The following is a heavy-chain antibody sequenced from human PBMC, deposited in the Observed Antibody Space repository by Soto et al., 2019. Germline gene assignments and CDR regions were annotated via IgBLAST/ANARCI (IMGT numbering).Heavy chain of an antibody. CDR2: IIPVFGVT. D-gene: IGHD1-26*01. CDR3: ARGEGYSGTFYAGFDS. V-gene: IGHV1-69*01. CDR1: GGTFSTYA. J-gene: IGHJ4*02. Sequence: QVRLVQSGAEVQKPGSSVKVSCKAAGGTFSTYAFSWVRQAPGQGLEWMGGIIPVFGVTTYAQKFQGRVAIIADESTTTVSMEVTSLKSEDTAVYYCARGEGYSGTFYAGFDSWGQGALISVSS.